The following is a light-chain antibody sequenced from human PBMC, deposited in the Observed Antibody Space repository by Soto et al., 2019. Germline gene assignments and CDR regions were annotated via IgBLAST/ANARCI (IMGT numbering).Light chain of an antibody. V-gene: IGKV3-20*01. CDR1: QTIASRY. J-gene: IGKJ5*01. Sequence: EIVLTQSPGTLSLSPGERATLSCRASQTIASRYLAWYQHQPGQAPRLLIYRTFARAPGIPDRFSGGGSGTDFTLTMSRLEREDFAVYYYQQYDTSPPTFGQGTRLDIK. CDR2: RTF. CDR3: QQYDTSPPT.